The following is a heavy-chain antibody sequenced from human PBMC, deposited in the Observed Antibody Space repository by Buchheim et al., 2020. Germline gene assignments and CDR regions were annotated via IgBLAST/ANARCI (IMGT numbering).Heavy chain of an antibody. Sequence: QLVESGGGLVQPGGSLRLSCAASGFTFSNFWMHWVRQAPGKGLVWVSRTDSDGSSTDYADSVKGRSTISRANATNTLYLQMNSLRPEDTAVYFCVRDWYGMDVWGRGTT. V-gene: IGHV3-74*01. J-gene: IGHJ6*02. CDR2: TDSDGSST. CDR1: GFTFSNFW. CDR3: VRDWYGMDV.